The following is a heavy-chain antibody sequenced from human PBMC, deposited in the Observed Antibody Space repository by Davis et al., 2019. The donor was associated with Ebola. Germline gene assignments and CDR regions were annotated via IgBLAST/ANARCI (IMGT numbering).Heavy chain of an antibody. Sequence: GGSLRLSCVASGFTFTTYSMSWVRQAPGMALEWVSSISSDSDYIYYADSAKGRFTISRDNAKNSLFLQMDSLRAEDTAVYYCARDRPLDFFFGDYYGMDVWGQGTTVTVS. V-gene: IGHV3-21*01. D-gene: IGHD3-16*01. CDR3: ARDRPLDFFFGDYYGMDV. J-gene: IGHJ6*02. CDR1: GFTFTTYS. CDR2: ISSDSDYI.